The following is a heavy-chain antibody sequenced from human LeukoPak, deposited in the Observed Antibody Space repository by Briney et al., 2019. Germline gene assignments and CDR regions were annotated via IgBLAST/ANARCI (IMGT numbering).Heavy chain of an antibody. CDR1: GFTFRSYE. CDR2: ISSSGSTI. J-gene: IGHJ3*01. Sequence: PGGSLRLSCAASGFTFRSYEMNWVRQAPGKGLEWVSYISSSGSTIYYAESVKGRFTISRDNAKNSLYLQMNSLRAEDPAVYYCARGRDEYYYDSSGYHDVWGQGTMVTVSS. D-gene: IGHD3-22*01. CDR3: ARGRDEYYYDSSGYHDV. V-gene: IGHV3-48*03.